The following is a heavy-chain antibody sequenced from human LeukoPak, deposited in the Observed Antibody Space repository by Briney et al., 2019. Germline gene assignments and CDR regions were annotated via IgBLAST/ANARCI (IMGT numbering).Heavy chain of an antibody. V-gene: IGHV4-39*01. CDR2: IYYSGST. D-gene: IGHD3-22*01. Sequence: SETLSLTCTVSGGSISSPSYYWGWIRQPPGKGLEWIGSIYYSGSTYYNPSLKSRVTISVAKSKNQFSLTLSSVTAADTAVYYCARHSYYYDSSDFYYFFDYWGQGTLVTVSS. CDR1: GGSISSPSYY. CDR3: ARHSYYYDSSDFYYFFDY. J-gene: IGHJ4*02.